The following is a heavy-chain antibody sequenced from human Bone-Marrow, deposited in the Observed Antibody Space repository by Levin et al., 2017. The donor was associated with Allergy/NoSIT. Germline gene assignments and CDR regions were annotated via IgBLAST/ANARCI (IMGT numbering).Heavy chain of an antibody. CDR3: AKEVTPSRRPPVRGVLGTFDI. J-gene: IGHJ3*02. Sequence: GGSLRLSCAASGFTFSSYAIHWVRQAPGKGLEWVAVISYDGSNKNYGDSVKGRFNISRDNSKNTLYLQMHSLRVEDTAVYFCAKEVTPSRRPPVRGVLGTFDIWGQGTMVTVSS. V-gene: IGHV3-30*18. D-gene: IGHD3-10*01. CDR1: GFTFSSYA. CDR2: ISYDGSNK.